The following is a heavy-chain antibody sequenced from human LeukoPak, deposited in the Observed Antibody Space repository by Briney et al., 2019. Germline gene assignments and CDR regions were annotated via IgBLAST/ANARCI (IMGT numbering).Heavy chain of an antibody. D-gene: IGHD3-22*01. J-gene: IGHJ4*02. CDR3: ARQDYDSSGYYSLNYFDY. V-gene: IGHV4-61*02. CDR2: IYTNGGT. Sequence: PSETLSLTCTVSGGSIRTGSYYWSWIRQPAGKGLEWIGRIYTNGGTNYNPSLKSRVTISVDTSKNQFSLKLSSVTAADTAVYYCARQDYDSSGYYSLNYFDYWGQGTLVTVSS. CDR1: GGSIRTGSYY.